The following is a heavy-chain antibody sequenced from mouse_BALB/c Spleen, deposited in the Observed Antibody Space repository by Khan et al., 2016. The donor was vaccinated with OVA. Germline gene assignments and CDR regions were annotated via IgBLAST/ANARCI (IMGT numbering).Heavy chain of an antibody. Sequence: VQLKESGAELVKPGASVKLSCTASGFNIKDTYMHWVKQRPEQGLEWIGRIDPANGNTKYDPKFQGKAPITADTSSNTAYLQLSSLTSEDTAVYYCATYYYGSSRYFDYWGQGTTLTVSS. CDR2: IDPANGNT. CDR1: GFNIKDTY. J-gene: IGHJ2*01. V-gene: IGHV14-3*02. CDR3: ATYYYGSSRYFDY. D-gene: IGHD1-1*01.